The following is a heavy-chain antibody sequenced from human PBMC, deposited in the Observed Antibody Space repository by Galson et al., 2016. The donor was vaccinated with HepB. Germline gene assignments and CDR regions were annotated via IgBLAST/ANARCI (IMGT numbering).Heavy chain of an antibody. J-gene: IGHJ3*02. CDR3: ARQGGDSGWSWADPFDI. CDR1: GYSFPNYW. CDR2: IFPGDSDT. V-gene: IGHV5-51*07. Sequence: QSGAEVKKPGESLKISCKGSGYSFPNYWIGWVHQMPGKSLEWMGLIFPGDSDTRYSPSFEGQVTISADKSISTAYPQWSGLKPSDTAIYYCARQGGDSGWSWADPFDIWGQGTMVTVSS. D-gene: IGHD6-19*01.